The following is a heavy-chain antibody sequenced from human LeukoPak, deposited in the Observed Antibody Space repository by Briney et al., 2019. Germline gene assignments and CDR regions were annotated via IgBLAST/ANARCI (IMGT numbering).Heavy chain of an antibody. V-gene: IGHV4-59*08. CDR2: IYYSGST. J-gene: IGHJ2*01. D-gene: IGHD1-26*01. CDR1: GGSISTYS. Sequence: SETLSLTCTVSGGSISTYSWTWIRQPPGKGLEWIGNIYYSGSTNYNPSLKSRVTISIDTSKNQFSLRLNSVTAADTAVYYCARRVGGYLDLWGRGTLVTVSS. CDR3: ARRVGGYLDL.